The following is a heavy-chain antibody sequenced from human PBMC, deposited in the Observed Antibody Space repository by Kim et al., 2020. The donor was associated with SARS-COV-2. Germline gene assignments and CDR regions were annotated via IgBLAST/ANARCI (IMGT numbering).Heavy chain of an antibody. CDR3: ARHLYSSSWYEFDY. D-gene: IGHD6-13*01. J-gene: IGHJ4*02. V-gene: IGHV4-39*01. Sequence: SPSLMSRVTISVYTSKNQFSLKLSSVTAADWAVYSCARHLYSSSWYEFDYWGQGTLVTVSS.